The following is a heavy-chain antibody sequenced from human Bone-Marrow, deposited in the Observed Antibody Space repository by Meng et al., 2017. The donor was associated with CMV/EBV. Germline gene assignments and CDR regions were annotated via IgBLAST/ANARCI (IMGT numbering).Heavy chain of an antibody. J-gene: IGHJ5*02. V-gene: IGHV3-11*04. CDR3: TRSSREQPVRVWFDP. CDR1: GFTFSDYY. D-gene: IGHD6-6*01. Sequence: GESLKISCAASGFTFSDYYMSWIRQAPGKGLEWVSYISSSGSTIYYADSVKGRFTISRDNAKNSLYLQMNSLRAEDTAVYYCTRSSREQPVRVWFDPWGQGTLVTVSS. CDR2: ISSSGSTI.